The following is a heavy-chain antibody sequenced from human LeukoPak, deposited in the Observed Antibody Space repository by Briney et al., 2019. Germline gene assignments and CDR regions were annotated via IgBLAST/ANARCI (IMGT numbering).Heavy chain of an antibody. J-gene: IGHJ6*03. D-gene: IGHD1-26*01. CDR2: ISKNGGNT. CDR1: GFTLSSYA. Sequence: GGSLRLSCPASGFTLSSYAMHWVRQAPGKGLEYVSAISKNGGNTYYANSVKGRFSVSRDNSKNTLYLQMGSLRTEDMAVYYCARVGEGRYYQYYYMDVWGKGTTVTVSS. CDR3: ARVGEGRYYQYYYMDV. V-gene: IGHV3-64*01.